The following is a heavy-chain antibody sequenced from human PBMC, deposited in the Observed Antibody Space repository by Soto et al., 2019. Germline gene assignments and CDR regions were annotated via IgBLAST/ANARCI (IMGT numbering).Heavy chain of an antibody. Sequence: GESLKISCEGSGFTFSAYWVAWVRQRPGKGLEWMGNIYPGDSDSKYSPSFEGQVTFSVDKLSSTAYLQWSSLQASDTAIYYCERLGKDGVWGGAFDMWGQGTLVTVSS. CDR2: IYPGDSDS. D-gene: IGHD2-8*01. J-gene: IGHJ3*02. CDR1: GFTFSAYW. V-gene: IGHV5-51*01. CDR3: ERLGKDGVWGGAFDM.